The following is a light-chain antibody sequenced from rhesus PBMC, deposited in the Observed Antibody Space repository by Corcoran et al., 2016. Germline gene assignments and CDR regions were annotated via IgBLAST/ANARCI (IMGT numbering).Light chain of an antibody. CDR3: LPDIQLPLT. J-gene: IGKJ4*01. CDR1: QSLLHSNGYTY. CDR2: LGS. Sequence: DIVMTQTPLSLPVTPGEPASISCRSSQSLLHSNGYTYLYWYLQKPGQSPQLLIFLGSNRASGVPDKFSGSWSGTDFPLKISRVGAEDVGGYYCLPDIQLPLTFGGGTKVEIK. V-gene: IGKV2-78*01.